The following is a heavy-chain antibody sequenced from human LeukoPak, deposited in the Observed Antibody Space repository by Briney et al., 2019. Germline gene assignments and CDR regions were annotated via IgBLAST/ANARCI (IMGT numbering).Heavy chain of an antibody. Sequence: GGSLRLSCAASGFTFSSDSMNWVRQAPGKGLEWVSSISSSSSYIYYADSVKGRFTISRDNAKNSLYLQMNSLRAEDTAVYYCARAPRRLGELSSTFDYWGQGTLVTVSS. CDR3: ARAPRRLGELSSTFDY. CDR2: ISSSSSYI. D-gene: IGHD3-16*02. J-gene: IGHJ4*02. CDR1: GFTFSSDS. V-gene: IGHV3-21*01.